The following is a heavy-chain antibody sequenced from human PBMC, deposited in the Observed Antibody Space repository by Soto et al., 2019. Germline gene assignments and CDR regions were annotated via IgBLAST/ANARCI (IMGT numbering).Heavy chain of an antibody. V-gene: IGHV4-59*08. CDR2: IYYSGST. Sequence: SETLSLTGTVSCGSIISYYWSWIRQPPGKGLEWIGYIYYSGSTNYNPSLKSRVTISVDTSKNQFSLKLSSVTAADTAVYYCARPMYYYDSSGYLDWGQGTLVTVSS. D-gene: IGHD3-22*01. J-gene: IGHJ4*02. CDR1: CGSIISYY. CDR3: ARPMYYYDSSGYLD.